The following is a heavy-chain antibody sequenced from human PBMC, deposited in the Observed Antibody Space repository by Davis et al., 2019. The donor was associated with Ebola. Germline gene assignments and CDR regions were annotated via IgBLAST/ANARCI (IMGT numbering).Heavy chain of an antibody. CDR2: ISSSSSYI. J-gene: IGHJ6*03. V-gene: IGHV3-21*01. CDR3: ARDSSGYPNYYYYMDV. Sequence: GESLKISCAASGFTFSSYSMNWVRQAPGKGLEWVSSISSSSSYIYYADSVKGRFTISRDNAKNSLYLQMNSLRDEDTAVYYCARDSSGYPNYYYYMDVWGKGTTVTVSS. D-gene: IGHD3-22*01. CDR1: GFTFSSYS.